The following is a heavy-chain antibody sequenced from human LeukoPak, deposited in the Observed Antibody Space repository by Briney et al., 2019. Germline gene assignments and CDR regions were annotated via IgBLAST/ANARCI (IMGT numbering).Heavy chain of an antibody. D-gene: IGHD3-10*01. CDR3: ARTYYYGSGSFNYFDY. V-gene: IGHV4-4*09. J-gene: IGHJ4*02. Sequence: SETLSLTCTVSGGSISSYYWSWIRQPPGKGLEWIGYIYTSGSTNYNPSLKSRVTISVDTSKNQFSLKLSSATAADTAVYYCARTYYYGSGSFNYFDYWGQGTLVTVSS. CDR1: GGSISSYY. CDR2: IYTSGST.